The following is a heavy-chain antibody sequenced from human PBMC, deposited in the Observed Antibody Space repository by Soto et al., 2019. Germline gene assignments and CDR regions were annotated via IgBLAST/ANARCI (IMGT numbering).Heavy chain of an antibody. J-gene: IGHJ4*02. CDR2: IKSKTDGGTT. Sequence: EVQLVESGGDLVKPGGSLRLSCAGSGFIFSNAWMNWVRQAPGKGLEWVGRIKSKTDGGTTDYAAPVKGRFTISRDDSRNNAYLQMNNLKTEGTAVYYCTTDHPSNYDGSCYDHWGPGTLVTVSS. CDR1: GFIFSNAW. D-gene: IGHD3-22*01. V-gene: IGHV3-15*07. CDR3: TTDHPSNYDGSCYDH.